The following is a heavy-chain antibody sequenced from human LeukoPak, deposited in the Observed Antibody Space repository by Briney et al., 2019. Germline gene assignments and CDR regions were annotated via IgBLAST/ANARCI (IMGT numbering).Heavy chain of an antibody. CDR1: GFTFGDHA. V-gene: IGHV3-49*04. D-gene: IGHD3-22*01. CDR3: ARFYYDSSGFYYGDQ. Sequence: GGSLRLSCTASGFTFGDHAMSWVRQAPGXGLELVGFIRSEVYGGTTEYAASVEGRFTISRDDSKGLASLQMNSLRTEDTAVYYCARFYYDSSGFYYGDQWGQGPLVTVSS. J-gene: IGHJ4*02. CDR2: IRSEVYGGTT.